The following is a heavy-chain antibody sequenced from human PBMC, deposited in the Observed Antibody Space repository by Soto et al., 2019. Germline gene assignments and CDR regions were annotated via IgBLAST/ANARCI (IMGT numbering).Heavy chain of an antibody. V-gene: IGHV4-4*07. Sequence: SETLSLTCTVSGGSISSYYWSWIRQPAGKGLGWIGRIYTSGSTNYNPSLKSRVTMSVDTSKNQFSLKLSSVTAADTAVYYCARDSVLLWFGELSNTDYYYYGMDVWGQGTTVTVSS. J-gene: IGHJ6*02. D-gene: IGHD3-10*01. CDR1: GGSISSYY. CDR2: IYTSGST. CDR3: ARDSVLLWFGELSNTDYYYYGMDV.